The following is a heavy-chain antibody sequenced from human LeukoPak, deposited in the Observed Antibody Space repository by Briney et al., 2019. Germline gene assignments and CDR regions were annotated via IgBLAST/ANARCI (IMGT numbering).Heavy chain of an antibody. Sequence: GGSLRLSCATSGFPFRSHSMNWVRQAPGKGLEWVSCIDARGTYTYYAAAVRGRFTISRDNTRSSLFLQMNRLRAEDTAMYYCAPYAGLDSWGQGTLVTVSS. CDR2: IDARGTYT. CDR3: APYAGLDS. J-gene: IGHJ4*02. CDR1: GFPFRSHS. V-gene: IGHV3-21*01. D-gene: IGHD3-16*01.